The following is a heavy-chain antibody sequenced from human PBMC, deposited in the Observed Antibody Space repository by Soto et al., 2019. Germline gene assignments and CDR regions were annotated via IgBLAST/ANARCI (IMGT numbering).Heavy chain of an antibody. CDR3: AKLPTAGYYDSSGYYRRRPEYLKQ. CDR1: GFTFSSYG. CDR2: ISYDGSNK. V-gene: IGHV3-30*18. D-gene: IGHD3-22*01. J-gene: IGHJ1*01. Sequence: PGGSLRLSCAASGFTFSSYGMHWVRQAPGKGLEWVAVISYDGSNKYYADSVKGRFTISRDNSKNTLYLQMNSLRAEDTAVYYCAKLPTAGYYDSSGYYRRRPEYLKQWGQGTLETASS.